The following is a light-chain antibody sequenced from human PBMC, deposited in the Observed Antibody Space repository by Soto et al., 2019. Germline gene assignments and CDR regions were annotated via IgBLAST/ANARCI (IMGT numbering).Light chain of an antibody. Sequence: EIVLTQSPGTLSLSPGERATLSCRASQSVSSNFLAWYQQKPGQAPRLLIYAASSRATDIPDRFSGSGSGTDFTLTISRLEPEDFAVYYCQQYGSSPPWTFSQGTKVEIK. V-gene: IGKV3-20*01. CDR1: QSVSSNF. CDR2: AAS. J-gene: IGKJ1*01. CDR3: QQYGSSPPWT.